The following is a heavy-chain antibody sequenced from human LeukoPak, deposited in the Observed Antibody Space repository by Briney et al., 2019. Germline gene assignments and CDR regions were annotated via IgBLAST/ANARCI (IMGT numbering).Heavy chain of an antibody. CDR2: IYYSGGT. CDR1: GGSISSYY. J-gene: IGHJ6*03. Sequence: PSETLSLTCTVSGGSISSYYWSWIRQPPGKGLEWTGYIYYSGGTNYNPSLKSRVTISVDTSKNQFSLKLSSVTAADTAVYYCARDHQDCSSTSCLGYYYYMDVWGKGTTVTVSS. D-gene: IGHD2-2*01. CDR3: ARDHQDCSSTSCLGYYYYMDV. V-gene: IGHV4-59*01.